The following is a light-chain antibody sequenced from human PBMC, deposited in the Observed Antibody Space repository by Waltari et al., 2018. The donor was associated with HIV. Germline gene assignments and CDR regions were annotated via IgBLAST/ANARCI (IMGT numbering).Light chain of an antibody. V-gene: IGLV2-23*02. CDR2: EIN. CDR1: SSDVSTYKL. Sequence: QSALTQPASVSGSPGQSITISCNETSSDVSTYKLVSWYQQHPGKVPKLLIYEINKRPSVVSNRCSGSKSGNMASLTISGLQAEDEAFYHCCSYAGRSTFVLFGGGTKLTVL. CDR3: CSYAGRSTFVL. J-gene: IGLJ2*01.